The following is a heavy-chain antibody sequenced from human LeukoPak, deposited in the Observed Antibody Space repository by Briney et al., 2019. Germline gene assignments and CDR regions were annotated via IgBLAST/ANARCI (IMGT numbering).Heavy chain of an antibody. D-gene: IGHD1-26*01. CDR3: ASFSGSYVYNWFDP. CDR1: GGSFSGYC. Sequence: SETLSLTCAVYGGSFSGYCWSWIRQPPGKGLEWIGEINHSGSTNYNPSLKSRVTISVDTSKNQFSLKLSSVTAADTAVYYCASFSGSYVYNWFDPWGQGTLVTVSS. CDR2: INHSGST. J-gene: IGHJ5*02. V-gene: IGHV4-34*01.